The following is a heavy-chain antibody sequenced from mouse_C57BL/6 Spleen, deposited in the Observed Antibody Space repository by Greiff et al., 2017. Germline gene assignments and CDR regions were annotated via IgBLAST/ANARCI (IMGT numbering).Heavy chain of an antibody. J-gene: IGHJ3*01. CDR1: GYSFTGYY. CDR3: ARGAGCWFAD. Sequence: VQLKQSGPELVKPGASVKISCKASGYSFTGYYMNWVKQSPEKSLEWIGEINPSTGGTTYNQKFKAKATLTVDKSSSTAYMQLQSLTSEDSAVYYCARGAGCWFADWGQGTLVTVAA. CDR2: INPSTGGT. D-gene: IGHD4-1*01. V-gene: IGHV1-42*01.